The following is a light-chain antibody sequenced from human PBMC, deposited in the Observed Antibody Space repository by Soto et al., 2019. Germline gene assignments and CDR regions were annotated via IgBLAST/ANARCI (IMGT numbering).Light chain of an antibody. J-gene: IGKJ1*01. CDR1: QSVSSNY. Sequence: EMVLTQSPGTLSLSPGERATLSCRASQSVSSNYLAWYQHKPGQAPRLLIYGASSRATGIPDRFSGSGSGTDFTLAISRLGPEDFAVYYCQQYGSSPPTFGPGTKVEIQ. CDR3: QQYGSSPPT. V-gene: IGKV3-20*01. CDR2: GAS.